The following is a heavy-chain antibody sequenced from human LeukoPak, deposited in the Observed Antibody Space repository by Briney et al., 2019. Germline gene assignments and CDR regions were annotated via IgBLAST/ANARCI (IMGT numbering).Heavy chain of an antibody. J-gene: IGHJ4*02. Sequence: GESLKISCKGSGYSFTSYWIGWVRQMPGKGLEWMGIIYPGDSDTRYSPSFQGQVTISADKSISTAYLQWGSLKASDTAMYYCARRIAYCGGDCYPFDYWGQGTLVTVSS. CDR2: IYPGDSDT. CDR1: GYSFTSYW. CDR3: ARRIAYCGGDCYPFDY. D-gene: IGHD2-21*02. V-gene: IGHV5-51*01.